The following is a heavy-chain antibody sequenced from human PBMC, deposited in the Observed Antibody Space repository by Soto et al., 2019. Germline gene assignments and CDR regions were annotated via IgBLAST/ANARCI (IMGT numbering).Heavy chain of an antibody. V-gene: IGHV3-66*01. CDR1: GFTVSSNY. J-gene: IGHJ4*02. CDR3: ARSFGSQHYTYYDFWSGYSNQPSYYFDY. Sequence: GGSLRLSCAASGFTVSSNYMSWVRQAPGKGLEWVSVIYSGGSTYYADSVKGRFTISRDNSKNTLYLQMNSLRAEDTAVYYCARSFGSQHYTYYDFWSGYSNQPSYYFDYWGQGTLVTVSS. D-gene: IGHD3-3*01. CDR2: IYSGGST.